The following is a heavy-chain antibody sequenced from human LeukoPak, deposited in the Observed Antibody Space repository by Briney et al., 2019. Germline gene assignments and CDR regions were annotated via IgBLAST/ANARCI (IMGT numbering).Heavy chain of an antibody. CDR1: GLTVSSNY. Sequence: GGPLRLSCEASGLTVSSNYFSWVRQAAGMGLHWVANIKQDGGEKYYVDSVKGRFTISRDNAKNSLYLQMNSLRAEDTAVYYCARDEESYGYSFDYWGPGTLVTVSS. CDR2: IKQDGGEK. D-gene: IGHD5-18*01. CDR3: ARDEESYGYSFDY. J-gene: IGHJ4*02. V-gene: IGHV3-7*01.